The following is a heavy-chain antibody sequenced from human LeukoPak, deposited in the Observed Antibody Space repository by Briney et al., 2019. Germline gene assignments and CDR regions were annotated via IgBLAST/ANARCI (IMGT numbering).Heavy chain of an antibody. Sequence: ASVKVSCKASGYTFTAYYMHWVRQAPGQGLEWMGWINPKSGGTKYAQKFKGRVTMTRDTTISTTYMELTSLRSDDTAVYYCARTLMQFDYWGQGTLVTVSS. CDR2: INPKSGGT. CDR1: GYTFTAYY. J-gene: IGHJ4*02. CDR3: ARTLMQFDY. V-gene: IGHV1-2*02.